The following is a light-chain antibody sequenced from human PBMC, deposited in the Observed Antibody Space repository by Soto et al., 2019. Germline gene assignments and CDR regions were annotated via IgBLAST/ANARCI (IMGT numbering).Light chain of an antibody. CDR1: SSDVGSYNL. J-gene: IGLJ2*01. V-gene: IGLV2-23*02. CDR3: CSYAGGTSVVV. Sequence: QSALTQPASVSGSPGQSITISCTGTSSDVGSYNLVSWYQQHPGEAPKVIIYEVTKPPSGISNRFSGSKSGKTASLTISGLQAEDDADYFCCSYAGGTSVVVFGGGTQLTVL. CDR2: EVT.